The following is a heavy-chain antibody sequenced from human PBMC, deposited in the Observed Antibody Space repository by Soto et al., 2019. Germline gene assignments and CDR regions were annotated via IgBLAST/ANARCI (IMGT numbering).Heavy chain of an antibody. CDR3: ARIGVAAAGTDY. CDR1: GGYISSYY. D-gene: IGHD6-13*01. CDR2: IYYSGST. V-gene: IGHV4-59*08. Sequence: SETLSLTCTVSGGYISSYYWSWIRQPPGKGLEWIGYIYYSGSTNYNPSLKSRVTISVDTSKNQFSLKLSSVTAADTAVYYCARIGVAAAGTDYWGQGTLVTVSS. J-gene: IGHJ4*02.